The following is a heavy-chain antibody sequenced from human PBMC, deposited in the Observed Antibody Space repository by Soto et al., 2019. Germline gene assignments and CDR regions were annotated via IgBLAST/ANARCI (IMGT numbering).Heavy chain of an antibody. J-gene: IGHJ6*01. Sequence: SVKVSCKASGGTFSSYAISWVRQAPGQGLEWMGGIIPIFGTANYAQKFQGRVTITADKSTSTAYMELSSLRSEDTAVYYCVREDQYYYGMEVWGQGTTVIVSS. CDR1: GGTFSSYA. V-gene: IGHV1-69*06. CDR3: VREDQYYYGMEV. CDR2: IIPIFGTA.